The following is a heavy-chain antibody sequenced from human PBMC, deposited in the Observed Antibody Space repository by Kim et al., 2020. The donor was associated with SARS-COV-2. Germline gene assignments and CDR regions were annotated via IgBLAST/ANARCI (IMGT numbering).Heavy chain of an antibody. D-gene: IGHD3-16*01. CDR3: ARVGAYETYYYYVMDV. Sequence: SETLSLTCTVSGDSVTTGYWAWLRQPAGKKLEWIGRVFISGAAYYNPSLKSRVTMSVDKSKNDFTLKVTSVTPADTAVYYCARVGAYETYYYYVMDVWGPRTTVTVYS. CDR1: GDSVTTGY. J-gene: IGHJ6*02. V-gene: IGHV4-4*07. CDR2: VFISGAA.